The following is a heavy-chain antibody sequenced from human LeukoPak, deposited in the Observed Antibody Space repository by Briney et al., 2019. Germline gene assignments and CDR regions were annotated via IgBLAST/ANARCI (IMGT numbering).Heavy chain of an antibody. Sequence: GGSLRLSCAASGFTVSSNYMSWVRQAPGKGLEWVSVIYSGVSTYYADSVKGRFTISRDNSKNTLSLQLNSLRGDDTGMYFCAKDSSSSNYYYGLDVWGQGTTVIVSS. J-gene: IGHJ6*02. CDR3: AKDSSSSNYYYGLDV. V-gene: IGHV3-53*05. D-gene: IGHD6-13*01. CDR1: GFTVSSNY. CDR2: IYSGVST.